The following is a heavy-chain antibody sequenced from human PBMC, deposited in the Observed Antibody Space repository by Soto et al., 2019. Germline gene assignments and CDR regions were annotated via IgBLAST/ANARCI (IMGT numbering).Heavy chain of an antibody. J-gene: IGHJ6*02. V-gene: IGHV1-2*04. CDR1: GYTFTGYY. Sequence: ASVKVSCKASGYTFTGYYMHWVRQAPGQGLEWMGWINPNSGGTNYAQKFQGWVTMTRDTSISTAYMELSRLRSDDTAVYYCARDGRRPDCSSTSCRYYYYYYGMDVWGQGTTVTVSS. D-gene: IGHD2-2*01. CDR2: INPNSGGT. CDR3: ARDGRRPDCSSTSCRYYYYYYGMDV.